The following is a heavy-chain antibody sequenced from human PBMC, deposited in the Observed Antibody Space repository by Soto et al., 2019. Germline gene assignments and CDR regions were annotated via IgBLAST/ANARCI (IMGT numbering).Heavy chain of an antibody. CDR2: IHRVENSKYSDSI. Sequence: EVQLVESGGVLIQAGGSLRLSCAASGFTVRTNDMSWVRQAPGKGLEWIALIHRVENSKYSDSIYYADSVMERLTILKDKTKKTVDLQMINLRAENTAMYYCAREESGTFAYWGQGSLITVSS. J-gene: IGHJ4*02. CDR3: AREESGTFAY. D-gene: IGHD5-12*01. CDR1: GFTVRTND. V-gene: IGHV3-66*01.